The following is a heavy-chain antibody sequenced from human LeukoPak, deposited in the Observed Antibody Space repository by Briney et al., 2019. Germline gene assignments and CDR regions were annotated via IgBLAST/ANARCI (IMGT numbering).Heavy chain of an antibody. CDR1: GFTFSSYS. D-gene: IGHD4-17*01. J-gene: IGHJ4*02. Sequence: GESLRLSCAASGFTFSSYSMNWVRQAPGKGLEWVSSISSSSSYIYYADSVKGRFTISRDNAKNSLYLQMNSLRAEDTAVYYCVRWDYGDQFFDYWGQGTLVTVSS. CDR2: ISSSSSYI. V-gene: IGHV3-21*01. CDR3: VRWDYGDQFFDY.